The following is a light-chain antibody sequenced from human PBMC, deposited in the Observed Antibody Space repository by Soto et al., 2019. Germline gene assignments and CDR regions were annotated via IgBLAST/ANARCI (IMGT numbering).Light chain of an antibody. V-gene: IGLV1-47*01. Sequence: QSVLTQPPSASGTPGQRVTISCSGSSSNIGNKYVDSYQQVPGTAPKLLIYGNNQRPSGVPDRFSGSKSGTSASLAISGLRSEDEADYYCAAWDARLSVVFGGGTKLTVL. CDR3: AAWDARLSVV. CDR2: GNN. CDR1: SSNIGNKY. J-gene: IGLJ2*01.